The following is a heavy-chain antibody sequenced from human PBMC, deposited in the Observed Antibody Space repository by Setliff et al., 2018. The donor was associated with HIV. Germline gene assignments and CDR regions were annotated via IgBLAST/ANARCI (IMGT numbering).Heavy chain of an antibody. D-gene: IGHD3-16*01. J-gene: IGHJ5*02. CDR3: ARGVLITFGYQNWFDP. CDR1: GYSFTSYG. Sequence: ASVKVSCKASGYSFTSYGINWVRQAPGQGLEWMGWISPYNGNTDYAQNFQGRVTMTTDTSTSTVYMELRSLISDNTAVYYCARGVLITFGYQNWFDPWGQGTLVTVSS. V-gene: IGHV1-18*01. CDR2: ISPYNGNT.